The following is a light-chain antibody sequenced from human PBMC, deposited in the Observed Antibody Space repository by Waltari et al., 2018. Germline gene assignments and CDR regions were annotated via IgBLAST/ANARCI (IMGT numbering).Light chain of an antibody. Sequence: QSALTQPASVSGSPGQSITISCTGTNSDIGNYNFVSLYQQHPGKAPKLMIYEGSKRPSGVSNRFSGSKSGNTASLTISGLQAEDEADYYCCSYAGSTTFYVFGTETKVTVL. V-gene: IGLV2-23*01. CDR2: EGS. CDR3: CSYAGSTTFYV. CDR1: NSDIGNYNF. J-gene: IGLJ1*01.